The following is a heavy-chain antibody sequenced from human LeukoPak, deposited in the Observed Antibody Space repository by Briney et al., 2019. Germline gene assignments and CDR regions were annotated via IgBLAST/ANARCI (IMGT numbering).Heavy chain of an antibody. J-gene: IGHJ5*02. V-gene: IGHV3-23*01. D-gene: IGHD2-15*01. CDR2: ISGSGGST. Sequence: GGSLRLSCAASGFTFSSYAMSWVRQAPGKGLEWVSAISGSGGSTYYADSVKGRFSISRDNSKDTLYLQMNSLRAEDTAVYYCAKGVVVNWLDPWGQGTLVTVSS. CDR3: AKGVVVNWLDP. CDR1: GFTFSSYA.